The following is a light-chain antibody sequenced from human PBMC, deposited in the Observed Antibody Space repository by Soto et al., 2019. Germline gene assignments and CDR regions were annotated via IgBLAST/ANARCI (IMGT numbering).Light chain of an antibody. CDR3: QQRSNWLFT. J-gene: IGKJ4*01. CDR2: DAS. CDR1: QSVSSY. Sequence: EIVLTQSPATLSLSPGERATLSCRASQSVSSYLAWYQQKPGQAPRLLIYDASNRATGIPARFSGSGSGTDFTLTISSLEPEDFAVYYCQQRSNWLFTCRGWTKLEIK. V-gene: IGKV3-11*01.